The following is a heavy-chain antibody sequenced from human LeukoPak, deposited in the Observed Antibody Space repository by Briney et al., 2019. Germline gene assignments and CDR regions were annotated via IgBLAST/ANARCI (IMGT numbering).Heavy chain of an antibody. Sequence: ASVKVSCKASGYTFTTYSISWLRQAPGEGLEWMGWISAYNANTNYAQKFHGRVTMTTDTSTTTAYMELRSLRSDDTAVYFCARAQYGGKSGSWYSDLWGRGALVTVSS. V-gene: IGHV1-18*01. CDR1: GYTFTTYS. D-gene: IGHD4-23*01. CDR2: ISAYNANT. CDR3: ARAQYGGKSGSWYSDL. J-gene: IGHJ2*01.